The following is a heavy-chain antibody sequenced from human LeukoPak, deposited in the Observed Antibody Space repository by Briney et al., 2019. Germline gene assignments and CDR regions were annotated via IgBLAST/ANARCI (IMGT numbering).Heavy chain of an antibody. CDR3: ARAPYNSSGYSAAPEY. Sequence: ASVKVSCKASGYTFTGCYMHWVRQAPGQGLEWMGRINPNNGGTNYAQKFQGRVTMTRDTSISTAYMELSRLRSDDTAVYYCARAPYNSSGYSAAPEYWGQGTLVTVSS. V-gene: IGHV1-2*06. J-gene: IGHJ4*02. CDR2: INPNNGGT. D-gene: IGHD3-22*01. CDR1: GYTFTGCY.